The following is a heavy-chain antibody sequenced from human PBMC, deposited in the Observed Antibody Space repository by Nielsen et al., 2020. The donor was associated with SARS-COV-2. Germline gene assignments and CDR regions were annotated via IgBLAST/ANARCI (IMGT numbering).Heavy chain of an antibody. CDR1: GYTFTSYG. V-gene: IGHV1-69*13. CDR3: ARDRSKRLRYNWNYEYYGMDV. J-gene: IGHJ6*02. Sequence: SVKVSCKASGYTFTSYGISWVRQAPGQGLEWMGGIIPIFGTANYAQKFQGRVTITADESTSTAYMELSSLRSEDTAVYYCARDRSKRLRYNWNYEYYGMDVWGQGTTVTVSS. CDR2: IIPIFGTA. D-gene: IGHD1-20*01.